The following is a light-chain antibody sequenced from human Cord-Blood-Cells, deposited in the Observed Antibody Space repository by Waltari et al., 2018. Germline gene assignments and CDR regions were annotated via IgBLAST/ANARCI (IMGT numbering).Light chain of an antibody. CDR2: WAS. V-gene: IGKV4-1*01. J-gene: IGKJ4*01. CDR1: QSVLYSSNNKNY. Sequence: DIVMTPSPDPLAVSLGERATINCKSRQSVLYSSNNKNYLAWYQQKPGQPPKLLIYWASTRESGVPDRVSGSGSGTDFTLTISSLQAEDVAVYYCQQYYSTPLTFGGGTKVEIK. CDR3: QQYYSTPLT.